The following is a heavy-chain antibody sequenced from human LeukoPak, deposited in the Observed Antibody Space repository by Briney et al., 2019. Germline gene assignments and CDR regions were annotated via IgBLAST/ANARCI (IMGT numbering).Heavy chain of an antibody. Sequence: KPGASVKVSCKASGYTFTSYYMHWVRQAPGQGLEWMGIINPSGGSTSYAQKFQGRVTMTRDTSTSTVYMELSSLRSEDTAVYYCARATRGDYGDYGGRYWGQGTLVTVSS. J-gene: IGHJ4*02. CDR2: INPSGGST. CDR1: GYTFTSYY. D-gene: IGHD4-17*01. CDR3: ARATRGDYGDYGGRY. V-gene: IGHV1-46*03.